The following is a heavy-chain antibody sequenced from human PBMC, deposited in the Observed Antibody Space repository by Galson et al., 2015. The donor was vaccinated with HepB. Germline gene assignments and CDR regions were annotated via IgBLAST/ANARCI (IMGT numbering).Heavy chain of an antibody. CDR2: ISGSGGST. CDR3: AIHLPPIVVVNGYFQH. D-gene: IGHD3-22*01. V-gene: IGHV3-23*01. Sequence: SLRLSCAASGFTFSSYAMSWVRQAPGKGLEWVSAISGSGGSTYYADSVKGRFTISRDNSKNTLYLQMNSLRAEDTAVYYCAIHLPPIVVVNGYFQHWGQGTLVTVSS. J-gene: IGHJ1*01. CDR1: GFTFSSYA.